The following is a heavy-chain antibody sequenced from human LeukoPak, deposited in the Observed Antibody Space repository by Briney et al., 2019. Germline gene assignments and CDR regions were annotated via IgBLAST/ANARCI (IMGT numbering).Heavy chain of an antibody. V-gene: IGHV3-7*01. J-gene: IGHJ4*02. CDR3: ASTDYSNYFLDY. Sequence: GGSLRLSCAVTGFTFSGYWMSWVRQAPGKGLEGVANIKQDGSEKDYVDSVKGRFTISRDNAKNSLYLQMNSLRAEDTAVYYCASTDYSNYFLDYWGQGTLVTVSS. CDR1: GFTFSGYW. D-gene: IGHD4-11*01. CDR2: IKQDGSEK.